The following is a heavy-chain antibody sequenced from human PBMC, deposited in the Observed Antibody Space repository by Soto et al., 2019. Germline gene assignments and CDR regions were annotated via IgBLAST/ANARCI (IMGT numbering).Heavy chain of an antibody. CDR1: GYTFTSYD. Sequence: QVQLVQSGAEVKKPGASVKVSCKASGYTFTSYDINWVRQATGQGLEWMGWMNPNSGNTGYAQKFQGRVTMTRNTSISTAYMELSSLRSEDTAVYYCARGSDCSSTSCYGEYYYYMDVWGKGTTVTVSS. D-gene: IGHD2-2*01. J-gene: IGHJ6*03. V-gene: IGHV1-8*01. CDR2: MNPNSGNT. CDR3: ARGSDCSSTSCYGEYYYYMDV.